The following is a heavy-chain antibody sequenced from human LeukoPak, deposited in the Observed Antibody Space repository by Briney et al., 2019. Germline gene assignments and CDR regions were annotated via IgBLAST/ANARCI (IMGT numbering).Heavy chain of an antibody. CDR1: GFTFRRYE. Sequence: GGSLRLSCAASGFTFRRYEMNWVRQAPGKGLEWVSYISSSGTPIHYADSVKGRFTISRDNAKTSLFLQMNSLRAEDTAVYYCAREKTACGGDCYDSWGQGTLVTVSS. V-gene: IGHV3-48*03. J-gene: IGHJ4*02. CDR2: ISSSGTPI. D-gene: IGHD2-21*01. CDR3: AREKTACGGDCYDS.